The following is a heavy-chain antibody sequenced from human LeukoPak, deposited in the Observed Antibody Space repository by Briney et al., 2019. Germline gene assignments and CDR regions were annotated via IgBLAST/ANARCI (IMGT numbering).Heavy chain of an antibody. CDR1: GYTFTSYD. Sequence: ASVKVSCKASGYTFTSYDFNWVRQAPGQGLEWMRWISAYNGNTNYAQKLQGRVTMTTDTSTSTAYMELRSLRSDDTAVYHCARDTRYYDFWSGYDPFDYWGQGTLVTVSS. V-gene: IGHV1-18*01. J-gene: IGHJ4*02. D-gene: IGHD3-3*01. CDR3: ARDTRYYDFWSGYDPFDY. CDR2: ISAYNGNT.